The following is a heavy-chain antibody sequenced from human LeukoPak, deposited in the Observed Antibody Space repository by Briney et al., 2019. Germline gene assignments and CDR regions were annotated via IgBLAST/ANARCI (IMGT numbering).Heavy chain of an antibody. Sequence: ASVNVSCKASGYTFTSYGISWVRQAPGQGLEWMGWISAYNGNTNYAQKLQGRVTMTTDTSTSTAYMELRSLRSDDTAVYYCARIRIVVVITGPFDYWGQGTLVTVSS. D-gene: IGHD3-22*01. CDR2: ISAYNGNT. CDR1: GYTFTSYG. V-gene: IGHV1-18*01. CDR3: ARIRIVVVITGPFDY. J-gene: IGHJ4*02.